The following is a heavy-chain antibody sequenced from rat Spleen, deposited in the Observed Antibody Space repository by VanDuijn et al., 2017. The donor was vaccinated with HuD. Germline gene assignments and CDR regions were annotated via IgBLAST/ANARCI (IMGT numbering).Heavy chain of an antibody. V-gene: IGHV5-7*01. Sequence: EVQLVESGGGLVQPGRSLKLSCAASGFTFSDYNMAWVRQAPKKGLEWVAIISYDGSNAYYRDSVKGRFTISRDNAKSTLYLQMDSLRSEDTATYYCARETWYFDFWGPGTMVTVSS. J-gene: IGHJ1*01. CDR2: ISYDGSNA. D-gene: IGHD4-2*01. CDR3: ARETWYFDF. CDR1: GFTFSDYN.